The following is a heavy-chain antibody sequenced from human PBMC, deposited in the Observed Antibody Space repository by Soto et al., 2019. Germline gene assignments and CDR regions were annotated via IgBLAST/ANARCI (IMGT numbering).Heavy chain of an antibody. D-gene: IGHD1-26*01. V-gene: IGHV1-18*01. CDR1: GYTFTSYG. CDR3: ASGLAVLSYAWDFDY. CDR2: ISAYNGNT. J-gene: IGHJ4*02. Sequence: QVQLVQSGAEVKKPGASVKVSCKASGYTFTSYGISWVRQAPGQGLEWMGWISAYNGNTNYAQKLQGRVTMTTDTSTSTDYMELRSLGSDDTAVYYCASGLAVLSYAWDFDYWGQGTLVTVSS.